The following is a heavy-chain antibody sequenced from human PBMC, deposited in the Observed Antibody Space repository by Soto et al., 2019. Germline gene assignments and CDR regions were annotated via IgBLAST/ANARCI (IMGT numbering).Heavy chain of an antibody. V-gene: IGHV3-23*01. CDR2: ISGSGGST. D-gene: IGHD3-3*01. Sequence: QPGGSLRLSCAASGFTFSSYAMSWVRQAPGKGLEWVSAISGSGGSTYYADSVKGRFTISRDNSKNTLYLQMNSLRAEDTAVYYCAKDRGKSTFKGTYYDFWSGYCSLDYWGQGTLVTVSS. CDR3: AKDRGKSTFKGTYYDFWSGYCSLDY. CDR1: GFTFSSYA. J-gene: IGHJ4*02.